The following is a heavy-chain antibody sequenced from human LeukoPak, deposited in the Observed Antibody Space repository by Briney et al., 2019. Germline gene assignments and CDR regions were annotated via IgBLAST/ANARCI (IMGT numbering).Heavy chain of an antibody. J-gene: IGHJ5*01. CDR3: ATDSGWYDF. D-gene: IGHD1-26*01. Sequence: PGGSLKLSCEASGFTFSSYCMSWVRQVPGKGLEWVANISQHGSEKYYVDSVKGRFTIPTDNAKKSLYLQMDSLRGEDTAVYYCATDSGWYDFWGQGTLVTVSS. V-gene: IGHV3-7*05. CDR1: GFTFSSYC. CDR2: ISQHGSEK.